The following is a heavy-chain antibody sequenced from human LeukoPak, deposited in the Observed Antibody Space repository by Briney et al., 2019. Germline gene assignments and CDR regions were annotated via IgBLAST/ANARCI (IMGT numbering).Heavy chain of an antibody. Sequence: PGGSLRLSCAASGFTVSSNYMSWVRQAPGKGLEWVSVIYSGGSTYYADSVRGRFTISRDNSKNTLYLQMNSLRAEDTAVYYCARGPDCSSTSCYIGVGYWGQGTLVTVSS. V-gene: IGHV3-53*01. D-gene: IGHD2-2*02. CDR3: ARGPDCSSTSCYIGVGY. J-gene: IGHJ4*02. CDR1: GFTVSSNY. CDR2: IYSGGST.